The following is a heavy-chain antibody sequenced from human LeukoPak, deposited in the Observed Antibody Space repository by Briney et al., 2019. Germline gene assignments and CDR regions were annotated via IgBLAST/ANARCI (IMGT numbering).Heavy chain of an antibody. D-gene: IGHD3-3*01. CDR3: TTDRFT. J-gene: IGHJ4*02. CDR2: IKSKTDGGTT. Sequence: GGSLRLSCAASGLTVNNAWMSWVRQAPGKGLEWVGRIKSKTDGGTTEYAATVKGRFTISRDDSENTLYLQMNSLKTEDTAIYYCTTDRFTWGQGVLVTVSS. CDR1: GLTVNNAW. V-gene: IGHV3-15*01.